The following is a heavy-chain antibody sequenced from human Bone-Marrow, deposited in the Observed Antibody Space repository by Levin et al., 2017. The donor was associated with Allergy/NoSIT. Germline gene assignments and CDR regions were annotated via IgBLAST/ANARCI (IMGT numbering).Heavy chain of an antibody. CDR1: GFTLSSYW. CDR3: AREGEFSGWFDY. CDR2: INQDGSEK. Sequence: GESLKISCAASGFTLSSYWMTWVRQAPGKGLEWVANINQDGSEKEYVDSVKGRFTISRDNAKNSLYLQMNSLRVEDTAVYYCAREGEFSGWFDYWGQGTLVTASS. D-gene: IGHD3-16*01. J-gene: IGHJ5*01. V-gene: IGHV3-7*01.